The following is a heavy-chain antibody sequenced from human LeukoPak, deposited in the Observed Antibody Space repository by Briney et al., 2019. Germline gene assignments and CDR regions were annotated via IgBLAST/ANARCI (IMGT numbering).Heavy chain of an antibody. CDR1: GGTFSSYA. D-gene: IGHD1-14*01. V-gene: IGHV1-69*13. CDR2: IIPIFGTT. Sequence: SVKVSCKASGGTFSSYAISWVRQAPGQGLEWMGGIIPIFGTTNYAQKFQGRVTITADESTSTAYMELSSLRSEDTAVYYCARVVGHHYYYYYYGMDVWGQGTTVTVSS. J-gene: IGHJ6*02. CDR3: ARVVGHHYYYYYYGMDV.